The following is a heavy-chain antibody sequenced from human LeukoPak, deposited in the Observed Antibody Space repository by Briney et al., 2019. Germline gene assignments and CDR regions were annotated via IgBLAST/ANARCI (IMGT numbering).Heavy chain of an antibody. CDR1: GGTFSSYA. CDR3: ARAPIVLYYMDV. Sequence: ASVKVSCKASGGTFSSYAISWVRQAPGQGLEWMGGIIPIFGTANYAQKFQGRVTITTDESTSTAYMELSSLRSEDTAVYYCARAPIVLYYMDVCGKGTTVTVSS. V-gene: IGHV1-69*05. D-gene: IGHD2-8*01. J-gene: IGHJ6*03. CDR2: IIPIFGTA.